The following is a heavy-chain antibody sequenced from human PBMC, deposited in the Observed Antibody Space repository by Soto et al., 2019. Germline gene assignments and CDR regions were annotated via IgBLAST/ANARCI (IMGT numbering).Heavy chain of an antibody. D-gene: IGHD6-13*01. J-gene: IGHJ6*03. CDR3: ASDTYSSSWNIQGRSSNLDV. CDR2: IYSGGST. CDR1: GFTVSSNY. Sequence: GGSLRLSCAASGFTVSSNYMSWVRQAPGKGLEWVSVIYSGGSTYYADSVKGRFTISRDNSKNTRYLQMNSVRAEETAVYYCASDTYSSSWNIQGRSSNLDVWGKGTTVNVS. V-gene: IGHV3-66*01.